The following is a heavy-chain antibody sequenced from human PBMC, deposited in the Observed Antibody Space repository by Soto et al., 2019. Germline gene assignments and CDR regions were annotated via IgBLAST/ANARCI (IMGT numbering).Heavy chain of an antibody. Sequence: EVQLVESGGGLVKPGGSLRLSCAASGFTFSSYNMNWVRQAPGKGLEWVSSISSGGTYIYYADSLRGRFTISRDNAKNSLYLQMNSLGPGDTAVYFCARLDITQIDYWGQGTLVTVSS. CDR1: GFTFSSYN. CDR2: ISSGGTYI. V-gene: IGHV3-21*01. D-gene: IGHD3-9*01. J-gene: IGHJ4*02. CDR3: ARLDITQIDY.